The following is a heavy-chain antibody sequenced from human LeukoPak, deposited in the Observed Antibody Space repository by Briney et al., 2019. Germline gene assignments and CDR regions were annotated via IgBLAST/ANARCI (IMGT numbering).Heavy chain of an antibody. CDR2: IIPIFGTA. CDR3: ASYYCSGGSCYQPFDY. CDR1: GGTFSSYA. D-gene: IGHD2-15*01. J-gene: IGHJ4*02. Sequence: SVKVSCKASGGTFSSYAISWVRQVPGQGLEWMGGIIPIFGTANYAQKFQGRVTITTDESTSTAYMELSSLRSEDTAVYYCASYYCSGGSCYQPFDYWGQGTLVTVSS. V-gene: IGHV1-69*05.